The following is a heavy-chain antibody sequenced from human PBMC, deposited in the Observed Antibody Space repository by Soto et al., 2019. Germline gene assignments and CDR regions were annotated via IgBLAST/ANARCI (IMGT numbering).Heavy chain of an antibody. CDR2: IWYDGSNK. V-gene: IGHV3-33*01. CDR3: AREKVRGNFDY. Sequence: QVQLVESGGGLVQPGRSLRLSCAASGFTFSSYGMHWVRQAPGKWLEWVAVIWYDGSNKYYADSVKGRFTISRDNSKNTLYLQMNSLRAEATAVYYCAREKVRGNFDYWGQGTLVTLSS. CDR1: GFTFSSYG. D-gene: IGHD3-10*01. J-gene: IGHJ4*02.